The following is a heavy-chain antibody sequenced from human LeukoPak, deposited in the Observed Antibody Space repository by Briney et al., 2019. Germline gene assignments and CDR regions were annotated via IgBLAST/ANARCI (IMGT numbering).Heavy chain of an antibody. Sequence: GGSLRLSCAASGFTFSSYWMSWVRQAPGKGLEWVANIKKDGSEKYYADSVKGRFTISRDNSKNTLYLQMNSLRAEDTAVYYCAKETYYYDSSGYYFDYWGQGTLVTVSS. CDR3: AKETYYYDSSGYYFDY. CDR1: GFTFSSYW. J-gene: IGHJ4*02. CDR2: IKKDGSEK. D-gene: IGHD3-22*01. V-gene: IGHV3-7*04.